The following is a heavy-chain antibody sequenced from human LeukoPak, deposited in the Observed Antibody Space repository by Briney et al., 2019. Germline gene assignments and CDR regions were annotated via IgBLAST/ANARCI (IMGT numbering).Heavy chain of an antibody. D-gene: IGHD3-9*01. CDR3: ARGSHVLRYFDWLPPFDY. J-gene: IGHJ4*02. CDR1: GFTFSDYY. CDR2: ISSSGSTI. Sequence: GGSLRLSCAASGFTFSDYYMSWIRQAPGKGPEWVSYISSSGSTIYYADSVKGRFTISRDNAKNSLYLQMNSLRAEDTAVYYCARGSHVLRYFDWLPPFDYWGQGTLVTVSS. V-gene: IGHV3-11*01.